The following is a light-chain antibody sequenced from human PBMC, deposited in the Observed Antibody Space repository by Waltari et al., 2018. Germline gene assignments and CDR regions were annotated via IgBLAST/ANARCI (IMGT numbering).Light chain of an antibody. CDR2: DVT. CDR3: SSYISGVTLYV. J-gene: IGLJ1*01. CDR1: SSDVGASNY. Sequence: QSALTQPASVSGSPGQSITISCTGTSSDVGASNYVSWYQQHPGKAPKLMIYDVTKRPSGVSGRFSGSQSGNTASLTISGLQAEDEADYYCSSYISGVTLYVFGTGTKVTVL. V-gene: IGLV2-14*03.